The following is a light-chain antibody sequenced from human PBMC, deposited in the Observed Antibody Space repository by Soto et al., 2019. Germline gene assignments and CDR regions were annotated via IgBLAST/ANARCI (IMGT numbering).Light chain of an antibody. Sequence: DVPMPQLPSTVARVVIYSVSIRCRASQTISSWLDWYQQKPGKAPKLLIYKASSLQTGVPSRFSGSGSGTEFTLTISSLQPDDFATYYCQQYYGYSPTFGQGTKVDI. CDR2: KAS. V-gene: IGKV1-5*03. CDR3: QQYYGYSPT. J-gene: IGKJ1*01. CDR1: QTISSW.